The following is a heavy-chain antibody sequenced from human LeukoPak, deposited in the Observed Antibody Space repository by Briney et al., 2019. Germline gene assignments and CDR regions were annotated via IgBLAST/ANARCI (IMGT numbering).Heavy chain of an antibody. V-gene: IGHV3-7*04. CDR1: GFTFSSNW. CDR3: VREVPGIMVAFDL. Sequence: GGSLRLSCAASGFTFSSNWMYWVRQAPGKGLEWLANINKEGSDQYYVYSVKGRFTISRDNAQNSIYLQVNSLRADDTAVYYCVREVPGIMVAFDLWGQGTMLSVSS. CDR2: INKEGSDQ. J-gene: IGHJ3*01. D-gene: IGHD2-2*01.